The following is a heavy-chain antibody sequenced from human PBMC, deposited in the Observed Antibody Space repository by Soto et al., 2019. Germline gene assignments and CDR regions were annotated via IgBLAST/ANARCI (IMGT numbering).Heavy chain of an antibody. Sequence: PGGSLRLSCAASGFSFSDYWMSWVRQAPGKGLEWVANIMEDGSQKYYVDSAKGRFTISRDNANNTLFLQMSSLRAEDTAMYFCARDCPLRAGSDYWGQGTLVTVSS. V-gene: IGHV3-7*01. D-gene: IGHD4-17*01. CDR1: GFSFSDYW. CDR2: IMEDGSQK. J-gene: IGHJ4*02. CDR3: ARDCPLRAGSDY.